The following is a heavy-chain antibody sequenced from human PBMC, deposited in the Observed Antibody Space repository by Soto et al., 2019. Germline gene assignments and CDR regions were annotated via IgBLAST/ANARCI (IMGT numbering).Heavy chain of an antibody. CDR3: ARVTIMIRASGHFGVDV. CDR1: GFPISSPYS. D-gene: IGHD3-16*01. Sequence: PSETLSLTCKVSGFPISSPYSWGWVRQPPGKGLESITSKSHTGTTTYSPTLTTRVPITQHPSKIQVALKLTYVTAPDTDMYVGARVTIMIRASGHFGVDVSGPGTTVIVSS. J-gene: IGHJ6*02. CDR2: KSHTGTT. V-gene: IGHV4-38-2*02.